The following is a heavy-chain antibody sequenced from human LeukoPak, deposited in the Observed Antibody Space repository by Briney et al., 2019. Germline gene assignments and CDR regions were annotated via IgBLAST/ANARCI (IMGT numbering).Heavy chain of an antibody. D-gene: IGHD3-10*01. V-gene: IGHV4-34*01. CDR3: ARGLSSSYYYLQCYYYGMDV. CDR2: INDSGST. CDR1: GGSISGYY. J-gene: IGHJ6*02. Sequence: SQSLSLTCTVAGGSISGYYWGWVRHPPGKGLEWLGEINDSGSTNNHPSLKSRFTISVYTSKNQFSLKLSSVTAADTAVYYCARGLSSSYYYLQCYYYGMDVWGQGTTVTVSS.